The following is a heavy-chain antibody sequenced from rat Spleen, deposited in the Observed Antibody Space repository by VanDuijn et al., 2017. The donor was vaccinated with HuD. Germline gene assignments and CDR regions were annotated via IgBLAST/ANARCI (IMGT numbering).Heavy chain of an antibody. D-gene: IGHD1-1*01. CDR2: ISYDGSST. J-gene: IGHJ2*01. CDR3: ARDYYSGDWDFDY. CDR1: GFTFSDYN. Sequence: EVQLVESGGGLVQPGRSLKLSCAASGFTFSDYNMAWVRQAPKKGLEWVATISYDGSSTYYRDSVKGRFTISRDNAKSTLYLQMDSLRSEDTATYYCARDYYSGDWDFDYWGQGVMVTVSS. V-gene: IGHV5-7*01.